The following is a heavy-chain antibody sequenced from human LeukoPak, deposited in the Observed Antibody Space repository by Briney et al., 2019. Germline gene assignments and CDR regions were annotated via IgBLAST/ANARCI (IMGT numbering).Heavy chain of an antibody. CDR2: IRQDGSDE. V-gene: IGHV3-7*01. Sequence: GGSLRLSCAASGFTFSTYWMSWLRQAPGKGLEWVAYIRQDGSDEYYVNSVKGRFTISRDNAENSVYLQMNSLRVEDTAIYYCARDRGSYRPIDYWGQGTLVTVSS. CDR1: GFTFSTYW. D-gene: IGHD1-26*01. J-gene: IGHJ4*02. CDR3: ARDRGSYRPIDY.